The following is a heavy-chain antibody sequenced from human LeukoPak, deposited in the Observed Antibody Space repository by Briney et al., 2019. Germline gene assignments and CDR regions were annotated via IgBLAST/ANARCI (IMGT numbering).Heavy chain of an antibody. CDR3: ARGLLFLMRY. CDR1: VYTFTSYY. J-gene: IGHJ4*02. Sequence: GASVTVSCKSSVYTFTSYYMHWVRQAPGQGLEWMGIINPSGGSTSYAQKFQGRVTMTRDTSTSTVYMELSSLRSEDTAVYYCARGLLFLMRYWGQGTLVTVSS. V-gene: IGHV1-46*01. CDR2: INPSGGST. D-gene: IGHD2-15*01.